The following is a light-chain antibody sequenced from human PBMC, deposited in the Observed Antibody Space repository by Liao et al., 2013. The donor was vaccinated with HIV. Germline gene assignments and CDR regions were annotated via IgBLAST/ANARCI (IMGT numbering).Light chain of an antibody. J-gene: IGLJ2*01. V-gene: IGLV3-1*01. Sequence: SYELIQPPSVSVSPGQTANITCSGDKLGDKYACWYQQRPGQSPVLVIYQDVKRPSGIPERFSASNSGNTATLTISGTQAMDEADYYCQAWDISTVVFGGGTEADRP. CDR2: QDV. CDR1: KLGDKY. CDR3: QAWDISTVV.